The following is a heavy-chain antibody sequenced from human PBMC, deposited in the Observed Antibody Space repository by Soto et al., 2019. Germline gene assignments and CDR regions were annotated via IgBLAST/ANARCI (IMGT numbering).Heavy chain of an antibody. D-gene: IGHD4-17*01. CDR3: AKHPVTTYFYYYYYMDV. Sequence: EVQLLESGGGLVQPGGSLRLSCAASGFTFSSYAMSWVRQAPGKGLEWVSAISGSGASTYYADSVKGRFTISRDNSKNTLYLQVNSLRAEDTGIYYCAKHPVTTYFYYYYYMDVWGKGTTVTVSS. V-gene: IGHV3-23*01. CDR2: ISGSGAST. J-gene: IGHJ6*03. CDR1: GFTFSSYA.